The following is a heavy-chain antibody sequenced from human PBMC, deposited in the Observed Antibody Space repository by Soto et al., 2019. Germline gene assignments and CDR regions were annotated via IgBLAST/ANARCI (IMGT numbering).Heavy chain of an antibody. J-gene: IGHJ3*01. V-gene: IGHV3-23*01. Sequence: EGSLRLSCVASEVTFASYDIDWVRQAPGKGLEWVSLITSGGGGANYADSVKGRFTISRDNSKNTLYLQMNSLRAEDTASYHCVKEGRDWNSRGSFDLWGRGTMVTVSS. CDR2: ITSGGGGA. CDR1: EVTFASYD. CDR3: VKEGRDWNSRGSFDL. D-gene: IGHD1-1*01.